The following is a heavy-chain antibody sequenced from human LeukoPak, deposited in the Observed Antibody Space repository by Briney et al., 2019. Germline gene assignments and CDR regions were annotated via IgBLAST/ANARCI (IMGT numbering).Heavy chain of an antibody. V-gene: IGHV3-23*01. D-gene: IGHD3-3*01. J-gene: IGHJ4*02. CDR1: GFTFTSYS. CDR3: AKDHYWSIDY. CDR2: ISGGGGST. Sequence: GGSLRLSCAASGFTFTSYSMNWVRQAPGKGLEWVSTISGGGGSTYYADSVKGRFTISRDIAKNTLYLQMNSLRAEDTGVYYCAKDHYWSIDYWGRGTLVTVSS.